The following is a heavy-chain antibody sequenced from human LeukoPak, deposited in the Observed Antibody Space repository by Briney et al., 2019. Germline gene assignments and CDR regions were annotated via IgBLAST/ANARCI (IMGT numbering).Heavy chain of an antibody. J-gene: IGHJ4*02. V-gene: IGHV3-43*02. CDR3: AKTYYYDSSGYYGYYFDY. CDR1: GFTFDDYA. D-gene: IGHD3-22*01. Sequence: GGSLRLSCAASGFTFDDYAMHWVRQAPGKGLEWVSLISGDGGSTYYADSVKGRFTISRDNSKNSLYLQMNSLRTEDTALYYCAKTYYYDSSGYYGYYFDYWGREPWSPSPQ. CDR2: ISGDGGST.